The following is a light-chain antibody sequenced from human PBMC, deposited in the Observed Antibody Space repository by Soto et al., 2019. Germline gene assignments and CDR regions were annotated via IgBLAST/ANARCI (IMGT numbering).Light chain of an antibody. CDR1: QSISSW. V-gene: IGKV1-5*03. Sequence: DIQMTQSPSTLSESVGDRVTITCRASQSISSWLAWYQQKPGKAPKLLIYKASNLESGVPSRFSGSGSGADFTLTISSLQPDDFATYCCQQYSSYPLTFGGGTKVEIK. CDR2: KAS. J-gene: IGKJ4*01. CDR3: QQYSSYPLT.